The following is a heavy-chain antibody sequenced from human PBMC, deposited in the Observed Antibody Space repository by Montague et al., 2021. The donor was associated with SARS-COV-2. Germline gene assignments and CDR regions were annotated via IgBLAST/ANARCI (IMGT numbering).Heavy chain of an antibody. Sequence: SETLSLTCTVSGGSISSYYWNWIRQSPGTGLEWIGYINYSGSANYNPSLKSRVTISVDTSKNQLSLNLSSVTAADTAVYYCARRGVVVIPAVVEYYYGMDVWGQGTTVTVSS. CDR2: INYSGSA. CDR3: ARRGVVVIPAVVEYYYGMDV. V-gene: IGHV4-59*01. CDR1: GGSISSYY. D-gene: IGHD2-2*01. J-gene: IGHJ6*02.